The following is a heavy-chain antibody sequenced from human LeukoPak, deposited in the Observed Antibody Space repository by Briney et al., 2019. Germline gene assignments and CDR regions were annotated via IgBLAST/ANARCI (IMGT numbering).Heavy chain of an antibody. CDR2: IWYDGSNK. Sequence: GGSLRLSCAASGFTFSSYGMHWVRQAPGKGLEWVAVIWYDGSNKYYADSVKGRFTISRDNSKNTLYLQMNSLRAEDTAVYYWARLARPDNWFDPWGQGTLVTVSS. D-gene: IGHD6-6*01. CDR1: GFTFSSYG. V-gene: IGHV3-33*01. CDR3: ARLARPDNWFDP. J-gene: IGHJ5*02.